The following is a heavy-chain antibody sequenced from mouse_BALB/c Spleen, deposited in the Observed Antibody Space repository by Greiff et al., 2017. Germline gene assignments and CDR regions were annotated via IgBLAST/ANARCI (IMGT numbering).Heavy chain of an antibody. CDR2: ISSGSSTI. Sequence: DVKLVESGGGLVQPGGSRKLSCAASGFTFSSFGMHWVRQAPEKGLEWVAYISSGSSTIYYADTVKGRFTISRDNPKNTLFLQMTSLRSEDTAMYYCARWGYDAYWGQGTLVTVSA. CDR3: ARWGYDAY. CDR1: GFTFSSFG. J-gene: IGHJ3*01. V-gene: IGHV5-17*02. D-gene: IGHD2-2*01.